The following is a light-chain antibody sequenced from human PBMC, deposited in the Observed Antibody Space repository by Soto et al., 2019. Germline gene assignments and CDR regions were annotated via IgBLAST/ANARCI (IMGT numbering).Light chain of an antibody. CDR2: DVS. J-gene: IGLJ2*01. Sequence: QSALTQPASVSASPGQSITISCTGTSSDIGAYNSVSWYQQHPGEAPQLIIYDVSYRPSGISSRFSGSKSGNTASLPVSGLQADDDADYYCASYTTGRIRVFGGGTKLTVL. V-gene: IGLV2-14*03. CDR3: ASYTTGRIRV. CDR1: SSDIGAYNS.